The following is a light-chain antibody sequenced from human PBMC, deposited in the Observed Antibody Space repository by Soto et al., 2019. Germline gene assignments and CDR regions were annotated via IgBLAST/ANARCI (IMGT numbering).Light chain of an antibody. CDR1: QSVSSSY. CDR3: RQYGSSSWT. J-gene: IGKJ1*01. V-gene: IGKV3-20*01. Sequence: EIVLTQSPGTLSLSPGERATLSCRASQSVSSSYLAWYQQKPGQAPRLLIYGASSRATGIPDRLSGSGSGTDFTLTISRLEPEDFAVYYCRQYGSSSWTFGQGTKVEIK. CDR2: GAS.